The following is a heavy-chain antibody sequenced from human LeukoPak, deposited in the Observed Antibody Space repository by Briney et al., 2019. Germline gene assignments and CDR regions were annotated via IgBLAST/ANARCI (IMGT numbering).Heavy chain of an antibody. CDR1: GFTFSSYS. CDR2: ISSSSSYI. CDR3: ASFELGSSSEEGMDV. D-gene: IGHD6-6*01. J-gene: IGHJ6*03. V-gene: IGHV3-21*01. Sequence: GGSLRLSCAASGFTFSSYSMNWVRQAPGKGLEWVSSISSSSSYIYYADSVKGRFTISRDNAKNSLYLQMNSLRAEDTAVYYCASFELGSSSEEGMDVWGKGTTVTVSS.